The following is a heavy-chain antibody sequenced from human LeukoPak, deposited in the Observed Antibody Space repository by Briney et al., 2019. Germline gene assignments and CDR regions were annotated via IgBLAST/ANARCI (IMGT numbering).Heavy chain of an antibody. CDR3: AKGSMGRCSGNSCYSVY. CDR1: GFTFSSYG. CDR2: ISYDGSNK. D-gene: IGHD5-12*01. Sequence: GGSLRLSCAASGFTFSSYGMHWVRQAPGKGLEWVAVISYDGSNKYYADSVKGRFTISRDSSENTLDLQMNSLRAEDTAVYYCAKGSMGRCSGNSCYSVYWGQGTLVTVSS. V-gene: IGHV3-30*18. J-gene: IGHJ4*02.